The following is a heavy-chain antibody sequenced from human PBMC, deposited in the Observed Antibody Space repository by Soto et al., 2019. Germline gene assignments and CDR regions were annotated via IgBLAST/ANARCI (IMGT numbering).Heavy chain of an antibody. D-gene: IGHD3-9*01. J-gene: IGHJ6*02. CDR1: GFTFSSYG. Sequence: QVQLVESGGGVVQPGRSLRLSCAASGFTFSSYGMHWVRQAPGKGLEWVAVISYDGSNKYYADSVKGRFTISRDNSKNTLYLQMNSLRAEDTAVYYCAKGRYFAWNYGMDVWGQGTTVTVSS. CDR2: ISYDGSNK. V-gene: IGHV3-30*18. CDR3: AKGRYFAWNYGMDV.